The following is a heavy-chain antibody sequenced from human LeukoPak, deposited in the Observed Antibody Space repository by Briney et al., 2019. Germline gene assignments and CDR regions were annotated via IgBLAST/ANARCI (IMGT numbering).Heavy chain of an antibody. CDR2: ISSNSRNI. CDR1: GLIFSSYS. CDR3: ARDSTWVGLSFQH. V-gene: IGHV3-48*02. Sequence: GGSLRLSCAASGLIFSSYSMNWVRQAPGRGLEWVSHISSNSRNIYHADSVKGRFTISRDNAKNSLYLQMNSLRDEDTAVYYGARDSTWVGLSFQHWGQGTLVTVSS. D-gene: IGHD2/OR15-2a*01. J-gene: IGHJ1*01.